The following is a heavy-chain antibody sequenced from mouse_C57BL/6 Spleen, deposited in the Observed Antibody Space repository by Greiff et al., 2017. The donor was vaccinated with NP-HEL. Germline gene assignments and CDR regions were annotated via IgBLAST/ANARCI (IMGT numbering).Heavy chain of an antibody. CDR2: ISDGGSYT. CDR1: GFTFSSYA. Sequence: EVQGVESGGGLVKPGGSLKLSCAASGFTFSSYAMSWVRQTPEKRLEWVATISDGGSYTYYPDNVKGRFTISRDNAKNNLYLQMSHLKSEDTAMYYCARGNNYVDYWGQGTTLTVSA. V-gene: IGHV5-4*01. D-gene: IGHD5-2*01. J-gene: IGHJ2*01. CDR3: ARGNNYVDY.